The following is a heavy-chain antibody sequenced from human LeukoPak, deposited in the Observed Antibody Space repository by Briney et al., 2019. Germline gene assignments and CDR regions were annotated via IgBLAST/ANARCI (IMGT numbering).Heavy chain of an antibody. CDR1: GFTFSSYW. J-gene: IGHJ4*02. D-gene: IGHD2-15*01. CDR3: ASRYCSGGICSGDY. Sequence: GGSLRPSCAASGFTFSSYWMHWVRQAPGKGLVWVSRISSDGSTTDYADSVKGRFTISRDNAKNTVYLQMNSLRAEDTAVYYCASRYCSGGICSGDYWGQGTLVTVSS. CDR2: ISSDGSTT. V-gene: IGHV3-74*01.